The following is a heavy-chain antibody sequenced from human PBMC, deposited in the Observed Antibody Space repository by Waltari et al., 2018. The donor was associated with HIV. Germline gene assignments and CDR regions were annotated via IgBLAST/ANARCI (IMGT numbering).Heavy chain of an antibody. CDR3: VRDGHGFVESDY. CDR1: GFTISGYW. J-gene: IGHJ4*02. V-gene: IGHV3-7*01. CDR2: IKADGSRQ. Sequence: EVQLVESGGGLVQPGGSLRLSCAVSGFTISGYWMSWVRQAPGKGLEWVANIKADGSRQYYVDSVKGRCTISKDNAQNLVYLQMNSLRAEDTAVYYCVRDGHGFVESDYWGRGTLVTVSS. D-gene: IGHD3-10*01.